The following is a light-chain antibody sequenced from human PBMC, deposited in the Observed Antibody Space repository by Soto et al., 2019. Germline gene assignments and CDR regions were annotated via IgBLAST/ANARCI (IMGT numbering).Light chain of an antibody. Sequence: QSVLTQPPSVSAAPGQKVTISCSGISSNIGNNYVSWYQQLPGTAPKLLIYDNDKRPSGIPDRFSGSKSGTSATLDITGLQTGDEDDYYCGTWDSSLSAGVFGGGTKLTVL. CDR3: GTWDSSLSAGV. V-gene: IGLV1-51*01. CDR1: SSNIGNNY. CDR2: DND. J-gene: IGLJ2*01.